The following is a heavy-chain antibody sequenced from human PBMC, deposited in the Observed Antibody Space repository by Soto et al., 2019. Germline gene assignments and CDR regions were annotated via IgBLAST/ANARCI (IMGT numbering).Heavy chain of an antibody. D-gene: IGHD1-1*01. Sequence: EVQVVESGGDLVEPGGSLRLSCVTSGFMFSSALMSWVRQGPGKGLESVARIKSKNDGGAADYAAPVNSRISISRDDSKRTVYLQMHSLRAEDTALYYCVEGWNDFWGQGTLVTVSS. CDR1: GFMFSSAL. V-gene: IGHV3-15*01. CDR2: IKSKNDGGAA. CDR3: VEGWNDF. J-gene: IGHJ4*02.